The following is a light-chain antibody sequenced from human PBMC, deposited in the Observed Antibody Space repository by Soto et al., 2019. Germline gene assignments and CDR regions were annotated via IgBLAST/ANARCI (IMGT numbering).Light chain of an antibody. CDR2: DAS. CDR3: QHYETYPA. J-gene: IGKJ1*01. CDR1: QSISSW. V-gene: IGKV1-5*01. Sequence: DIQMTQSPSTLSASVGDSVTIACRASQSISSWLAWYQQKPGIAPKLLISDASSLESGVPSRFSGSGSGTEFTLTISSLQPDDFATYYCQHYETYPAFGQGTKVKIK.